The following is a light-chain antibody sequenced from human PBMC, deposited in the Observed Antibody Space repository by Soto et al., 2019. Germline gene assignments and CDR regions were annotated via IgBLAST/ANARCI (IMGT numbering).Light chain of an antibody. J-gene: IGLJ3*02. CDR2: VNSDGSH. CDR3: QTWGTGPWV. V-gene: IGLV4-69*01. Sequence: QPVLTQSPSASASLGASVKLTCSLSSGHSNYAIAWHQQQPENGPRYLMKVNSDGSHSKGDGIPDRFSGSSSGAERYLTISSLQSEDEADYYCQTWGTGPWVFGGGTKLTVL. CDR1: SGHSNYA.